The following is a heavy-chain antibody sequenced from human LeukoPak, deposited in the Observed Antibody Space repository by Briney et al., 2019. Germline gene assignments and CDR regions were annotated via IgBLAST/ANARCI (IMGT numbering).Heavy chain of an antibody. Sequence: PSETLSLTCTGSGGSISSYYWSWIRQPPGKGLEWIGYFYYSGSTNYNPSLKMRVTISLDTSKNQVSLKLSSVTAADTAVYYCAREHGYTSSWYVDYWGQGRLVTVS. CDR3: AREHGYTSSWYVDY. CDR1: GGSISSYY. J-gene: IGHJ4*02. V-gene: IGHV4-59*01. D-gene: IGHD6-13*01. CDR2: FYYSGST.